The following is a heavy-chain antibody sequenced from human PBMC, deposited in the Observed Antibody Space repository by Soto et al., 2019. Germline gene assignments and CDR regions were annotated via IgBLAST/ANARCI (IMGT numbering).Heavy chain of an antibody. CDR3: ARSRVLDY. J-gene: IGHJ4*02. D-gene: IGHD6-13*01. Sequence: GSLRLSCAASGFTFSDFWMSWVRQAPGKGLEWVANIKQDGSEKYYVESVRGRFTISRDDAKNSVYLEMNSLRAEDTAVYYCARSRVLDYWGQGTLVTVYS. CDR1: GFTFSDFW. V-gene: IGHV3-7*03. CDR2: IKQDGSEK.